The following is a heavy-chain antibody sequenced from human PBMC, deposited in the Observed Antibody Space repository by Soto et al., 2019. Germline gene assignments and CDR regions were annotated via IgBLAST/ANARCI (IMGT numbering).Heavy chain of an antibody. V-gene: IGHV3-21*01. J-gene: IGHJ4*02. CDR1: GFTFSSYS. D-gene: IGHD5-12*01. CDR2: ISSSSSYI. Sequence: GGSLRLSCAASGFTFSSYSMNWVRQAPGKGLEWVSSISSSSSYIYYADSVKGRFTTSRDNAKNSLYLQMNSLRAEDTAVYYCARQIDSGYDYFDYWGQGTLVTVSS. CDR3: ARQIDSGYDYFDY.